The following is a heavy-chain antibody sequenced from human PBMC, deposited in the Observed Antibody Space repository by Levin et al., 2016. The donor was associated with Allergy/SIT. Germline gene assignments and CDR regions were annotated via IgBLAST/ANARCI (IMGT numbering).Heavy chain of an antibody. J-gene: IGHJ4*02. D-gene: IGHD6-19*01. CDR1: GFTFSSYS. CDR2: ISSSSSYI. CDR3: ARGGRQWLAVDY. V-gene: IGHV3-21*01. Sequence: GESLKISCAASGFTFSSYSMNWVRQAPGKGLEWVSSISSSSSYIYYADSVKGRFTISRDNAKNSLYLQMNSLRAEDTAVYYCARGGRQWLAVDYWGQGTLVTVSS.